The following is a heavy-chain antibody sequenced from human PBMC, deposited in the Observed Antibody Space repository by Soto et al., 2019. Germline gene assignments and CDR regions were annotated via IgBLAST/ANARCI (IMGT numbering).Heavy chain of an antibody. V-gene: IGHV4-34*01. CDR3: ARGRRAFYYDILTGYFDY. CDR1: GGSFSGYY. J-gene: IGHJ4*02. CDR2: INHSGST. D-gene: IGHD3-9*01. Sequence: SETLSLTCAVYGGSFSGYYWSWIRQPPGKGLEWIGEINHSGSTNYNPSLKSRVTISVDTSKNQFSLKLSSVTAADTAVYYCARGRRAFYYDILTGYFDYWGQGTLVTVSS.